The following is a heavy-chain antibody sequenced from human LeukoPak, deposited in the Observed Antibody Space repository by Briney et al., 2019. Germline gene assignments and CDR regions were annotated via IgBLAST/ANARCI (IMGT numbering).Heavy chain of an antibody. CDR2: INPNSGDT. CDR1: GDTFTGYH. CDR3: ATDYPGAAAMNY. Sequence: GASVKVSCKASGDTFTGYHMHWVRQAPGQGLEWMGRINPNSGDTNYAQKFQGRVTMTRDTSISTAYMELSRLRSDDTAVYYCATDYPGAAAMNYWGQGTLVTVSS. J-gene: IGHJ4*02. V-gene: IGHV1-2*06. D-gene: IGHD6-13*01.